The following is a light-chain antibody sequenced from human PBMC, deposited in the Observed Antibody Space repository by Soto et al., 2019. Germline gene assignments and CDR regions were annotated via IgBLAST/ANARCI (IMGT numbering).Light chain of an antibody. CDR2: DAS. CDR3: QHCNNWPRT. J-gene: IGKJ1*01. Sequence: EIVMTQSPATLSVSPGERATLSCRASQSVSSNLAWYQQKPGQAPRLLIYDASTRATGIPARVSGSGSGTEVTLTISRLQSEDFAVYYCQHCNNWPRTFGQGTKVDIK. CDR1: QSVSSN. V-gene: IGKV3-15*01.